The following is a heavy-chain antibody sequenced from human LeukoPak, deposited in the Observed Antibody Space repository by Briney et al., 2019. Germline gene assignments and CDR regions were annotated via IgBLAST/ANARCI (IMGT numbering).Heavy chain of an antibody. CDR1: GFTFSSSE. CDR2: ISLSGSTV. CDR3: ARGYCGGGSCYTY. D-gene: IGHD2-15*01. Sequence: GGSLRLSCAASGFTFSSSEMNWVRQAPGKGLEWISYISLSGSTVFYADSVKGRFTISRDSTKNSLYLQMNSLRAEDTAAYYCARGYCGGGSCYTYWGQGTLVTVSS. V-gene: IGHV3-48*03. J-gene: IGHJ4*02.